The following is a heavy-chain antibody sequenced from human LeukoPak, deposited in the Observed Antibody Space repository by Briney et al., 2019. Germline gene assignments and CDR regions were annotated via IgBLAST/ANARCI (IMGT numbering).Heavy chain of an antibody. CDR2: VYYSGTT. J-gene: IGHJ6*03. CDR3: LRDGPDRITNMDV. D-gene: IGHD3/OR15-3a*01. V-gene: IGHV4-38-2*02. CDR1: GYSISSGYY. Sequence: SETLSLTCAVSGYSISSGYYCGWIRQPPGEGLEWIGSVYYSGTTYYNPALDRRVIIHLDTSKHQFSLTASHLTAAAPPAYYFLRDGPDRITNMDVWGKGTTVTVSS.